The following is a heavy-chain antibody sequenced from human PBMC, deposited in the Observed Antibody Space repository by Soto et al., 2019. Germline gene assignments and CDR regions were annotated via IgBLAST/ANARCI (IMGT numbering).Heavy chain of an antibody. J-gene: IGHJ6*02. CDR2: IIPIFGTA. Sequence: SVKVSCKASGGTFSSYAISWVRQAPGQGLEWMGGIIPIFGTANYAQKFQGRVTITADKSTSTAYMELSSLRSEDTAVYYYASPRDTIFGVVTGFPSYYYYGMDVWGQGTTVTVSS. CDR1: GGTFSSYA. CDR3: ASPRDTIFGVVTGFPSYYYYGMDV. D-gene: IGHD3-3*01. V-gene: IGHV1-69*06.